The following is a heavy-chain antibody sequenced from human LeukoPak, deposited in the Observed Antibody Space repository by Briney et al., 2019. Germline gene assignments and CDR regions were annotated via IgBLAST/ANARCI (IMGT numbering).Heavy chain of an antibody. V-gene: IGHV3-30*04. Sequence: GGSLRLSCAASGFTFSSYAMHWVRQAPGKGLEWVAVISYGGSNKYYADSVKGRFTISRDNSKNTLYLQMNSLRAEDTAVYYCARDGIGAVAAHYFDYWGQGTLVTVSS. J-gene: IGHJ4*02. CDR2: ISYGGSNK. CDR3: ARDGIGAVAAHYFDY. D-gene: IGHD6-19*01. CDR1: GFTFSSYA.